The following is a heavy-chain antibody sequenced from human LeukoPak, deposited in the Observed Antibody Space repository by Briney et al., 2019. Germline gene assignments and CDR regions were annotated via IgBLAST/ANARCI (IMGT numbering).Heavy chain of an antibody. CDR3: ARLGNSSGWIPDAFDI. D-gene: IGHD6-19*01. J-gene: IGHJ3*02. CDR2: IYPGDSDT. CDR1: GYSFTSYW. V-gene: IGHV5-51*01. Sequence: GESLKISCKGSGYSFTSYWIGWVRQMPGKGLEWMGIIYPGDSDTRYSPSFQGQVTIPADKSISTAYLQWSSLKASDTAMYYCARLGNSSGWIPDAFDIWGQGTMVTVSS.